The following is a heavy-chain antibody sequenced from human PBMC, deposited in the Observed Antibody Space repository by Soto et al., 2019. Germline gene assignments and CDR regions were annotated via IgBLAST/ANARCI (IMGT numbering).Heavy chain of an antibody. Sequence: PRWSMRLSWAASGFTFSSYWMHWVRQAPGKGLVWVSRINSDGSITSYADSVKGRFTISRDNAKNTLYLQMNSLRAEDTAVYYCARGKPGGWYWVYDHYYGMDVWGQGTTVIVSS. J-gene: IGHJ6*02. CDR3: ARGKPGGWYWVYDHYYGMDV. CDR1: GFTFSSYW. D-gene: IGHD6-19*01. CDR2: INSDGSIT. V-gene: IGHV3-74*01.